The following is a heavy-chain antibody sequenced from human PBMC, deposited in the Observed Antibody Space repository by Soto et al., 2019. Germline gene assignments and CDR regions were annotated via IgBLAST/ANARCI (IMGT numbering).Heavy chain of an antibody. CDR3: GRIPRYSFPTSDPLDH. Sequence: HVQLVQSGAEVKKPGSSVTISCKASGGTFNTYTFSWVRQAPGQGLEWMGSILPILGSVNYAQNFQGRLSITADQSATTAYMELSSLTSHDTAVYFCGRIPRYSFPTSDPLDHGGQGTMVTVSS. CDR2: ILPILGSV. J-gene: IGHJ1*01. D-gene: IGHD5-18*01. CDR1: GGTFNTYT. V-gene: IGHV1-69*02.